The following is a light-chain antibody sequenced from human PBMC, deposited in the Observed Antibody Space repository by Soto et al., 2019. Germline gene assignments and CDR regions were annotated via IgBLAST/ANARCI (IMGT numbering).Light chain of an antibody. Sequence: DIQMTQSPPTLPASAGXRVTITCRASQDISRWLAWYQQKPGKAPVLLIYDASTLQGGVPSRFSGTGSGTEFTLTISSLQPEDFATYYCQKYNAYYSFGQGTKVDTK. CDR3: QKYNAYYS. V-gene: IGKV1-5*01. CDR1: QDISRW. CDR2: DAS. J-gene: IGKJ2*03.